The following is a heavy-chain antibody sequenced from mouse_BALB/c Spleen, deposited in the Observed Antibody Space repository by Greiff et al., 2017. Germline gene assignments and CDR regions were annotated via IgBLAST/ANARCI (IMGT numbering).Heavy chain of an antibody. D-gene: IGHD1-1*01. CDR1: GYSITSGYY. CDR3: AREHYYGSSYDYAMDY. Sequence: EVKLQESGPGLVKPSQSLSLTCSVTGYSITSGYYWNWIRQFPGNKLEWMGYISYDGSNNYNPSLKNRISITRDTSKNQFFLKLNSVTTEDTATYYCAREHYYGSSYDYAMDYWGQGTSVTVSS. V-gene: IGHV3-6*02. J-gene: IGHJ4*01. CDR2: ISYDGSN.